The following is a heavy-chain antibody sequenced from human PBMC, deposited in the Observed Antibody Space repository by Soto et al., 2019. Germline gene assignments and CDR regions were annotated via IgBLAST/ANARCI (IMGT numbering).Heavy chain of an antibody. CDR3: ARGHRVDGTANSGWFDP. CDR2: INHSGST. J-gene: IGHJ5*02. D-gene: IGHD6-19*01. CDR1: GGSFSGYY. V-gene: IGHV4-34*01. Sequence: SETLSLTCAVYGGSFSGYYWSWIRQPPGKGLEWIGEINHSGSTNYNPSLKSRVTISVDTSKNQFSLKLSSVTAADTAVYYCARGHRVDGTANSGWFDPWGQGTLVTVSS.